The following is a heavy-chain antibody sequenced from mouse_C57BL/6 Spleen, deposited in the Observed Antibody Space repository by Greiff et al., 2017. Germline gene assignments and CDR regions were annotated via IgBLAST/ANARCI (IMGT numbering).Heavy chain of an antibody. CDR1: GYTFTSYW. CDR3: ARRYDYYGSSYVAMDY. D-gene: IGHD1-1*01. CDR2: IYPSDGET. V-gene: IGHV1-61*01. Sequence: QVQLQQPGAELVRPGSSVKLSCTASGYTFTSYWMDWVKQRPGQGLEWIGNIYPSDGETHYNQKFKDKATLTVDKSSSTAYMQLSSLTSEDSAVYYCARRYDYYGSSYVAMDYWGQGTSVTVSS. J-gene: IGHJ4*01.